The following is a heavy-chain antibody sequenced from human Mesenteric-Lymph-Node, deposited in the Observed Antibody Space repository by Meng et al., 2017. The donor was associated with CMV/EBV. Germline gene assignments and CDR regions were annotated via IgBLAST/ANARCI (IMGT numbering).Heavy chain of an antibody. CDR3: ARDHGFGELLVGY. J-gene: IGHJ4*02. Sequence: ASVKVSCKASVYTFTSYGISRVRQAPGQGLEWMGWISAYNGNTNHAQKLQGRVTMTTDTSTSTAYMELRGLRSDDTAVYYCARDHGFGELLVGYWGQGTLVTVSS. CDR1: VYTFTSYG. CDR2: ISAYNGNT. V-gene: IGHV1-18*01. D-gene: IGHD3-10*01.